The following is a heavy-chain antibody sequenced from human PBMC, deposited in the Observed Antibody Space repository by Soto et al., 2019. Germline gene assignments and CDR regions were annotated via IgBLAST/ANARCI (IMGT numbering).Heavy chain of an antibody. CDR1: GYSFSDYF. CDR2: INPKTAAT. CDR3: ARIKWGLDYYNGMDV. V-gene: IGHV1-2*02. D-gene: IGHD1-26*01. J-gene: IGHJ6*02. Sequence: QVQLVQSGAEVKKSGASVKVSCKASGYSFSDYFIQWVRQAPGQGLEWVAWINPKTAATNYAKKFQGRVSLTWDTSCSTADVELTRLRPDDTAVYYCARIKWGLDYYNGMDVWGQGTTVIVSS.